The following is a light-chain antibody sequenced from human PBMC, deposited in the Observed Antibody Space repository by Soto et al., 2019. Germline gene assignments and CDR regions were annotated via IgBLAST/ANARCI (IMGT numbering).Light chain of an antibody. CDR1: QSISSW. V-gene: IGKV1-5*03. CDR3: QQYNSYPWT. J-gene: IGKJ1*01. Sequence: DIQMNQSPSTLSASVGDRGTIPCRASQSISSWLAWYQPKPGKAPKLLIYKASSLESGVPSRFSGSGSGTEFTLTISSLQPDDFATYYCQQYNSYPWTFGQGTKVEIK. CDR2: KAS.